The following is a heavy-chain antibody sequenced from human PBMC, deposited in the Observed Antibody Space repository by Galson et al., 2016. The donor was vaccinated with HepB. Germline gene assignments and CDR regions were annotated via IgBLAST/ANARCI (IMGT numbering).Heavy chain of an antibody. CDR1: GFTFSTYA. J-gene: IGHJ4*02. Sequence: SLRLSCAASGFTFSTYAMSWIRQAPGKGLEWVSGISGNAGSTNYVDSVKGRFTISRDNSKNTLYLQMNSLRVDDTAVYFCAKVRGVIAGGSALDYWGQGTLVTVSS. D-gene: IGHD1-26*01. CDR3: AKVRGVIAGGSALDY. CDR2: ISGNAGST. V-gene: IGHV3-23*01.